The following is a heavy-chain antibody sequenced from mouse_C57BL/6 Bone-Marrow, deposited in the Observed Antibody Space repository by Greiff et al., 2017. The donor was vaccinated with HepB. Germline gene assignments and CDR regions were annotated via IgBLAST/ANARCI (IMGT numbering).Heavy chain of an antibody. J-gene: IGHJ4*01. D-gene: IGHD2-1*01. CDR1: GYTFTGYW. V-gene: IGHV1-58*01. CDR3: ACLLYYAMDY. Sequence: VQLQQSGAELMKPGASVKLSCKATGYTFTGYWIEWVKQRPGQGLEWIGYIYIGNGYTEYNEKFKGKATLTSDTSSSTAYMQLSSLTSEDSAIYFCACLLYYAMDYWGQGTSVTVSS. CDR2: IYIGNGYT.